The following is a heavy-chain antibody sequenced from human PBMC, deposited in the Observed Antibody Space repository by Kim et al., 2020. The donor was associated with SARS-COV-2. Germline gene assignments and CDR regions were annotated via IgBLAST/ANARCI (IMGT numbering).Heavy chain of an antibody. CDR2: ISASGGT. J-gene: IGHJ4*02. V-gene: IGHV3-23*01. D-gene: IGHD2-21*01. CDR1: GFTFSSSA. CDR3: AKKIDSPSLKVDD. Sequence: GGSLRLSCAASGFTFSSSAMTWVRQAPGMGLEWVSSISASGGTYYADSVKGRFTISRDNSKNTLYLQMNTLRADDTAVYYCAKKIDSPSLKVDDWGQGTLGTVSS.